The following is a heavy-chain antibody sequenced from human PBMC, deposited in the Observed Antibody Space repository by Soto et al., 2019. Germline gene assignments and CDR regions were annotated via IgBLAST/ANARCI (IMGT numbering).Heavy chain of an antibody. V-gene: IGHV1-69*13. Sequence: SVKVSCKASGGTFSSYAISWVRQAPGQVLEWMGGIIPIFGTANYAQKFQGRVTITADESTSTAYMELSSLRSEDTAVYYCARDTRRYYDILTGSDLPYYYYGMDVWGQGTTVTVSS. CDR2: IIPIFGTA. CDR3: ARDTRRYYDILTGSDLPYYYYGMDV. J-gene: IGHJ6*02. CDR1: GGTFSSYA. D-gene: IGHD3-9*01.